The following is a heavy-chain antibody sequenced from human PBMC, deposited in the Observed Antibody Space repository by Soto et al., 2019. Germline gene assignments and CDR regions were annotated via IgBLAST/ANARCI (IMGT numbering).Heavy chain of an antibody. CDR2: IYHSGST. D-gene: IGHD1-1*01. CDR1: GGSISSGGYS. Sequence: SETLSLTCAVSGGSISSGGYSWSWIRQPPGKGLEFIGYIYHSGSTYYNPSLKSRVTISVGRSKNQFSLKLSSVTAADTAVYSCARGNPVPLDYWGQGTLVTVSS. V-gene: IGHV4-30-2*01. CDR3: ARGNPVPLDY. J-gene: IGHJ4*02.